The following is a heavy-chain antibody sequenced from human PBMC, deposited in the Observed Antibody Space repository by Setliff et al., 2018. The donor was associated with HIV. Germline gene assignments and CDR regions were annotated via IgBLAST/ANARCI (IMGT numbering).Heavy chain of an antibody. CDR1: GGSMNNYY. D-gene: IGHD1-1*01. CDR3: ARRPPLTTGREYYFDF. J-gene: IGHJ4*02. V-gene: IGHV4-59*08. Sequence: SETLSLTCTVSGGSMNNYYWNWVRQTPGKGLEWIGYIYENDYTHYTVSLRSRVTISMDTSKNQFSLTLRSVTAADTAVYYCARRPPLTTGREYYFDFWGQGTLVTVSS. CDR2: IYENDYT.